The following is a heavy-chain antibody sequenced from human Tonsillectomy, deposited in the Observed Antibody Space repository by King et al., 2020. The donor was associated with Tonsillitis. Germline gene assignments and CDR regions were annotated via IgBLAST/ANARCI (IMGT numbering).Heavy chain of an antibody. CDR1: GFTFSTYT. V-gene: IGHV3-21*01. Sequence: VQLVESGGGLVKPGGSLRLSCAASGFTFSTYTMNWVRQAPGKGLEWVSSISSSSSYIFYADSLKGRFTISRDNAKNSLYLQMNSLRAEDTAVYYCAREGADDTYGSDYWGQGTLVTVSS. CDR2: ISSSSSYI. J-gene: IGHJ4*02. CDR3: AREGADDTYGSDY. D-gene: IGHD5-18*01.